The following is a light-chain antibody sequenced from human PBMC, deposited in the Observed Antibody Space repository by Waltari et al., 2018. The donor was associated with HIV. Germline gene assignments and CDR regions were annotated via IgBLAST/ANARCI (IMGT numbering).Light chain of an antibody. CDR2: RNN. CDR3: AAWDDSPYV. V-gene: IGLV1-47*01. Sequence: QSVLTQSPSASGTPGQRVTISCSGSSSNIGRNYVNWYQQLPGTAPKLLIYRNNQRPSGVPDRFSGSKSGTSASLAINGLRSEDEADYYCAAWDDSPYVFGTGTKVTVL. CDR1: SSNIGRNY. J-gene: IGLJ1*01.